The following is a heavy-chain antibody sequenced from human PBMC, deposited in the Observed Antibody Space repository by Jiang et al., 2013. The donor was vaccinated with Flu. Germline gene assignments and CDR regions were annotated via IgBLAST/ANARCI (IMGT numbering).Heavy chain of an antibody. Sequence: VQLVESGGGVVQPGRSLRLSCAASGFTFSSYGMHWVRQAPGKGLEWVAVIWYDGSNKYYADSVKGRFTISRDNSKNTLYLQMNSLRAEDTAVYYCARDRITMVRGVIGDFDLWGRGTLVTVSS. V-gene: IGHV3-33*01. CDR2: IWYDGSNK. CDR1: GFTFSSYG. D-gene: IGHD3-10*01. CDR3: ARDRITMVRGVIGDFDL. J-gene: IGHJ2*01.